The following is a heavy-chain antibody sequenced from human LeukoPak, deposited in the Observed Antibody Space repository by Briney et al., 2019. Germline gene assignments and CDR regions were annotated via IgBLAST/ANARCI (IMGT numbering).Heavy chain of an antibody. V-gene: IGHV3-21*01. Sequence: KPGGSLRLSCAASGVSFSSYDMNWVRQAPGKGLEWVSYISRSSSHIYYADSVRGRFTISRDNAESSLYLQMHSLRAEDTALYYFATDDAETARASGMDVWGKGTMVTVSS. CDR1: GVSFSSYD. D-gene: IGHD5-18*01. J-gene: IGHJ6*04. CDR2: ISRSSSHI. CDR3: ATDDAETARASGMDV.